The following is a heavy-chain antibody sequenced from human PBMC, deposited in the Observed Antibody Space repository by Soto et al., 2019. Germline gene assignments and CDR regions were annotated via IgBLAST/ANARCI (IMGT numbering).Heavy chain of an antibody. Sequence: PGGSLRLSCAASGFTFSSYGMHWVRQAPGKGLEWVAVISYDGSNKYYADSVKGRFTISRDNSKNTLYLQMNSLRAEDTAVYYCAKPVLRFLEWDSNWFDPWGQGTLVTVPQ. CDR2: ISYDGSNK. V-gene: IGHV3-30*18. D-gene: IGHD3-3*01. J-gene: IGHJ5*02. CDR3: AKPVLRFLEWDSNWFDP. CDR1: GFTFSSYG.